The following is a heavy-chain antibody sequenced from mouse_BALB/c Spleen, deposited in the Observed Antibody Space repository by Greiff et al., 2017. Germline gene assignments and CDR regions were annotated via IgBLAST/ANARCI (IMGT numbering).Heavy chain of an antibody. J-gene: IGHJ4*01. CDR2: IRNKANGYTT. V-gene: IGHV7-3*02. D-gene: IGHD1-1*01. CDR3: ARDITYGSSYYAMDY. CDR1: GFTFTDYY. Sequence: EVMLVESGGGLVQPGGSLRLSCATSGFTFTDYYMSWVRQPPGKALEWLGFIRNKANGYTTEYSASVKGRFTISRDNSQSILYLQMNTLRAEDSATYYCARDITYGSSYYAMDYWGQGPSVTVSS.